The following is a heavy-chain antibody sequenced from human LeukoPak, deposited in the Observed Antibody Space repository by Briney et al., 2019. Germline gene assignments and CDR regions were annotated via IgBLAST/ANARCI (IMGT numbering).Heavy chain of an antibody. CDR1: GGTFSSYA. Sequence: SVKVSCKASGGTFSSYAISWVRQAPGQGLEWMEGIIPIFGTANYAQKFQGRVTITTDESTSTAYMELSSLRSEDTAVYYCASPTTYTGEIAVAAPWYFDLWGRGTLVTVSS. V-gene: IGHV1-69*05. J-gene: IGHJ2*01. CDR3: ASPTTYTGEIAVAAPWYFDL. CDR2: IIPIFGTA. D-gene: IGHD6-19*01.